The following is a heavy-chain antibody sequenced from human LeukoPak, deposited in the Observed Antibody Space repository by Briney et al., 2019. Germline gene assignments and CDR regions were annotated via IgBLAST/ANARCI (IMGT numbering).Heavy chain of an antibody. CDR1: GYTFTSYA. CDR2: IIPIFGTA. D-gene: IGHD5-18*01. CDR3: ARVRYSYGNDAFDI. J-gene: IGHJ3*02. Sequence: SVKVSCKASGYTFTSYAISWVRQAPGQGLEWMGGIIPIFGTANYAQKFQGRVTITADESTSTAYMELSSLRSEDTAVYYCARVRYSYGNDAFDIWGQGTMVTVSS. V-gene: IGHV1-69*13.